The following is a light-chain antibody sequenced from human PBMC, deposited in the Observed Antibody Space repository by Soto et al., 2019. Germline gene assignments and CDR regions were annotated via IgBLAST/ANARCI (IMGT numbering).Light chain of an antibody. CDR3: QQYRSWPRT. CDR1: QSVDIN. Sequence: EIVLTQSPSTLCVSPVERFTLSCRASQSVDINLAWYQQKPGQAPRLLIYGASTRATDMSGTFSGRGSGTEFTLTISNVRPEDFAVYYCQQYRSWPRTFGQGTKVDIK. CDR2: GAS. J-gene: IGKJ1*01. V-gene: IGKV3-15*01.